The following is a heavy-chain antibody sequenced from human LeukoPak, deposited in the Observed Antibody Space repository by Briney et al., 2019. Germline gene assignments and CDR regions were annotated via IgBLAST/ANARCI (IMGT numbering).Heavy chain of an antibody. J-gene: IGHJ5*02. CDR3: ARDVTMIVVGNWFDP. CDR1: GFTFSSYG. Sequence: GRSLRLSCAASGFTFSSYGMHWVRQAPGKGLEWVAVIWYDGSNKYYADSVKGRFTISRDNSKNTLYLQMNSLRAEDTAVYYCARDVTMIVVGNWFDPWGQGTLVTVSS. V-gene: IGHV3-33*08. D-gene: IGHD3-22*01. CDR2: IWYDGSNK.